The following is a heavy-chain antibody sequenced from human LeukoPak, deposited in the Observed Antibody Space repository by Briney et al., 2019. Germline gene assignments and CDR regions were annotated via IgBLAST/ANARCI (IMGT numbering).Heavy chain of an antibody. Sequence: GGSLRLSCAASGFTFNSYAMSWVRQAPGKGLEWVSAISPGGSDTYYADSVRGRFTISRDNSKNALYLQMSSLRAEDSAVYYCAKRGGYETMAAFDYWGQGTLVTVSS. CDR3: AKRGGYETMAAFDY. D-gene: IGHD3-10*01. J-gene: IGHJ4*02. V-gene: IGHV3-23*01. CDR2: ISPGGSDT. CDR1: GFTFNSYA.